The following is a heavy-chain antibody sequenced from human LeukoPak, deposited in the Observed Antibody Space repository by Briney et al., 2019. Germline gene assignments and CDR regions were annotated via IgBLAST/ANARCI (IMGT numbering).Heavy chain of an antibody. CDR1: GGSFSYYY. CDR2: INHSGTT. D-gene: IGHD3-16*02. J-gene: IGHJ4*02. CDR3: ASHYSSGSYRYTGSFDS. Sequence: SETLSLTCAVYGGSFSYYYWRWIRQPPPKERDWMGEINHSGTTNYSPSLKSRVSISVDTSKNQFSLKLNSVTAADAAMYYCASHYSSGSYRYTGSFDSWGQGMLVNVSS. V-gene: IGHV4-34*01.